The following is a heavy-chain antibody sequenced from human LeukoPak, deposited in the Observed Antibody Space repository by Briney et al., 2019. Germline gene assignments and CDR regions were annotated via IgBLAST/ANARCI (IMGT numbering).Heavy chain of an antibody. Sequence: GGSLRLSCAASGFIFSSYGMHWVRQAPGKGLEWVAVISYDGSNKYYADSVKGRFTISRDNSKNTLYLQMNSLRAEDTAVYYCAKDRWGIAAAGTFDYWGQGTLVTVSS. CDR2: ISYDGSNK. J-gene: IGHJ4*02. CDR1: GFIFSSYG. D-gene: IGHD6-13*01. CDR3: AKDRWGIAAAGTFDY. V-gene: IGHV3-30*18.